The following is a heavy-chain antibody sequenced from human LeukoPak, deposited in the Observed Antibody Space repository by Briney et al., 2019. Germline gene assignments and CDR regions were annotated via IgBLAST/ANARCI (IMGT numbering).Heavy chain of an antibody. V-gene: IGHV3-21*01. D-gene: IGHD5-18*01. CDR3: ARQADTAMLIWSFTDY. CDR1: GFTFSSYS. CDR2: ISSSSSYI. Sequence: GGSLRLSCAASGFTFSSYSMTWVRQAPGKGLEWVSSISSSSSYIYYADSVEGRFTISRDNAKNSLYLQMNSLRAEDTALYYCARQADTAMLIWSFTDYWGQGTLVTVSS. J-gene: IGHJ4*02.